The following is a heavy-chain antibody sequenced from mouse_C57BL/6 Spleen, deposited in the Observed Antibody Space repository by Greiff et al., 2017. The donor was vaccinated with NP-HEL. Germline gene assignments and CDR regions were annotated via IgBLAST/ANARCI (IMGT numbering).Heavy chain of an antibody. V-gene: IGHV5-9*01. J-gene: IGHJ4*01. D-gene: IGHD1-1*01. Sequence: EVQLVESGGGLVKPGGSLKLSCAASGFTFSSYTMSWVRQTPEKRLEWVATISGGGGNTYYPDSVKGRFTISRDNAKNTLYLQMSSLRSEDTALYYCARHDLYYYGSSYYAMDYWGQGTSVTVSS. CDR2: ISGGGGNT. CDR1: GFTFSSYT. CDR3: ARHDLYYYGSSYYAMDY.